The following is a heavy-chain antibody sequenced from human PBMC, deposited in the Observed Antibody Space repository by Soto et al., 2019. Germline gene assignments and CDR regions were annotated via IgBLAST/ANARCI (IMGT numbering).Heavy chain of an antibody. CDR1: GGTFSSYA. D-gene: IGHD1-26*01. CDR2: IIPIFGTA. J-gene: IGHJ6*02. CDR3: ARGRVGAGWSAAYSMDV. V-gene: IGHV1-69*01. Sequence: QVQLVQSGAEVKKPGSSVKVSCKASGGTFSSYAISWVRQATGQGLEWIGGIIPIFGTANYAQKFQGRVTSTADESTSTAYMELSSLRSDDTAVYYCARGRVGAGWSAAYSMDVWGHGTTVTVSS.